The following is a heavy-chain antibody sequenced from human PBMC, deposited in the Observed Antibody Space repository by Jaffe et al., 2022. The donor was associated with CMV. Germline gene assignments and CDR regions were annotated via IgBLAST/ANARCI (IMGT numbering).Heavy chain of an antibody. Sequence: EVQLVESGGGLVQPGGSLRLSCAASGFTFSSYEMNWVRQAPGKGLEWVSYISSSGSTIYYADSVKGRFTISRDNAKNSLYLQMNSLRAEDTAVYYCARDPGDSSGYYYYYYMDVWGKGTTVTVSS. CDR1: GFTFSSYE. CDR2: ISSSGSTI. J-gene: IGHJ6*03. V-gene: IGHV3-48*03. D-gene: IGHD3-22*01. CDR3: ARDPGDSSGYYYYYYMDV.